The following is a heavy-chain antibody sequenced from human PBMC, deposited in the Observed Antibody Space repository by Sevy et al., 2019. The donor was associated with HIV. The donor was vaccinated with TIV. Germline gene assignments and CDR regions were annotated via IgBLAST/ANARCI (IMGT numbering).Heavy chain of an antibody. Sequence: SETLSLTCAVYGGSFSGYYWSWIRQPPGKGLEWIGEINHSGSPNYNPSLKGRVTIPVETSKNQFSLKLGSLTAADTAVYYCARSKGVIAAAGERYFDLWGRGTLVTVSS. CDR3: ARSKGVIAAAGERYFDL. D-gene: IGHD6-13*01. V-gene: IGHV4-34*01. J-gene: IGHJ2*01. CDR1: GGSFSGYY. CDR2: INHSGSP.